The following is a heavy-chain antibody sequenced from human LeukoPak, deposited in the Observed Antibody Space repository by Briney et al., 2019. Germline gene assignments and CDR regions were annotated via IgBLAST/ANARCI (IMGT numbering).Heavy chain of an antibody. D-gene: IGHD1-26*01. V-gene: IGHV4-34*01. CDR2: ITHNGGT. CDR1: GGSLRGYL. CDR3: ARGNSGSHWGDHYFYMDV. Sequence: SSETLSLTCAVYGGSLRGYLWGWVRQTPGKGLEWLGDITHNGGTNYMPSLSGRVSVFQDVSKNQFYLKLSSVTAADTGVYYCARGNSGSHWGDHYFYMDVWGKGTTVIVSS. J-gene: IGHJ6*03.